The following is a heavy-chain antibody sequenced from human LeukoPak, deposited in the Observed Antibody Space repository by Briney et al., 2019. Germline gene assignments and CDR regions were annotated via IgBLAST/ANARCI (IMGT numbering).Heavy chain of an antibody. V-gene: IGHV4-4*07. CDR3: ARMGRGSSWLLFDL. D-gene: IGHD6-13*01. J-gene: IGHJ2*01. CDR2: IYTSGST. CDR1: GGSISSYY. Sequence: SETLSLTCTVSGGSISSYYWSWIRQPAGTGLEWIGRIYTSGSTNYNTSLKSRVTISVDKSKNQFSLKLSSVTAADTAVYYCARMGRGSSWLLFDLWGRGTLVTVSS.